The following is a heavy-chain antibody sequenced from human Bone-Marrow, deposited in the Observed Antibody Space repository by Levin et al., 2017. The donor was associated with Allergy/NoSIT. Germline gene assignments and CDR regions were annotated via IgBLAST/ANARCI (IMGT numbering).Heavy chain of an antibody. Sequence: SGPTLVKPTQTLTLTCTFSGFSLSTSGVGVGWIRQPPGKALEWLALIYWDDDKRYSPSLKSRLTITKDTSKNQVVLTMTNMDPVDTATYYCARFGGSGLTLGYFDYWGQGTLVTVSS. CDR1: GFSLSTSGVG. D-gene: IGHD3-10*01. J-gene: IGHJ4*02. V-gene: IGHV2-5*02. CDR2: IYWDDDK. CDR3: ARFGGSGLTLGYFDY.